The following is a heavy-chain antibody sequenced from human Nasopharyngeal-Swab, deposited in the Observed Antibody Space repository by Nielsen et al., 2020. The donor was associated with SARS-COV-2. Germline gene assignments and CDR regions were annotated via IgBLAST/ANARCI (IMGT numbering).Heavy chain of an antibody. CDR3: AREVGDYATYFDY. CDR2: IYSGGST. V-gene: IGHV3-53*01. CDR1: GFTVSSNY. Sequence: GGSLKISCAASGFTVSSNYMSWVRQAPGKGLEWVSVIYSGGSTYYADSVKGRFTISRHNSKNTLYLQMNSLRAEDTAVYYCAREVGDYATYFDYWGQGTLVTVSS. D-gene: IGHD4-17*01. J-gene: IGHJ4*02.